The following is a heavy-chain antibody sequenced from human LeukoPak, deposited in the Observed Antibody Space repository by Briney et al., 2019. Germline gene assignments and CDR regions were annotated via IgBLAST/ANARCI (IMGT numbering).Heavy chain of an antibody. CDR3: ARVPDLKWLYNWFDP. J-gene: IGHJ5*02. Sequence: PSETLSLTCTVSGGSISSYYWSWIRQPPGKGLEWLGYIYYSGSTNYNPSLKSRVTISVDTSKNQFSLKLSSVTAADTAVYYCARVPDLKWLYNWFDPWGQGTLVTVSS. CDR2: IYYSGST. V-gene: IGHV4-59*01. D-gene: IGHD2-15*01. CDR1: GGSISSYY.